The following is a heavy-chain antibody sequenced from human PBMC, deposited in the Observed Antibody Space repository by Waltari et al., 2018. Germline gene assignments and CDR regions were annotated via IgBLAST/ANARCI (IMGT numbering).Heavy chain of an antibody. Sequence: QVQLQQWGAGLLKPSATLSLTCAVYGGSFSGYYWSWIRQPPGKGLEWIGEINHSGSTNYNPSLKSRVTISVDTSKNQFSLKLSSVTAADTAVYYCARGNDFWSGYADYWGQGTLVTVSS. CDR2: INHSGST. D-gene: IGHD3-3*01. CDR3: ARGNDFWSGYADY. J-gene: IGHJ4*02. CDR1: GGSFSGYY. V-gene: IGHV4-34*01.